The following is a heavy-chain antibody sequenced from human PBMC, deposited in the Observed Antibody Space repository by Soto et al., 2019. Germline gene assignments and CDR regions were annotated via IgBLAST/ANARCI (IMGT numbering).Heavy chain of an antibody. Sequence: QVQLQESGPGLVKASQTLSLTCAVSGASLSRGGYYWSWIRQRPGKGPEWIGNIYYSGSTDYNPSLKSRVKISLDTSKNKFSLRLNSMTAADTAVYSCAREGSYHYFDFWGQGTLVT. D-gene: IGHD1-26*01. CDR1: GASLSRGGYY. J-gene: IGHJ4*02. CDR2: IYYSGST. V-gene: IGHV4-31*11. CDR3: AREGSYHYFDF.